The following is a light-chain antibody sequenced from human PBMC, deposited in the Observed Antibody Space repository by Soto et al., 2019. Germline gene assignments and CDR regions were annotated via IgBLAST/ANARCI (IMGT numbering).Light chain of an antibody. V-gene: IGLV1-44*01. CDR2: NNN. CDR1: YSNIASNT. CDR3: AVWDDSLTNPV. J-gene: IGLJ3*02. Sequence: QAVVTQPPSASGTPGQRVTISCSGSYSNIASNTVNWYQQLPGTAPKLLIYNNNQRPSGVPDRFSASKSGPSASLAITGLQSEDEADYYCAVWDDSLTNPVFGGGTKLTVL.